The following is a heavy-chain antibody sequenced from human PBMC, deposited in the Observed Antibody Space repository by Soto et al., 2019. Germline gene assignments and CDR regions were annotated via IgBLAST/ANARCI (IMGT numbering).Heavy chain of an antibody. CDR2: IVVGSGNK. Sequence: ASVKVSCKASGFTFPSSAMQWVRQARGQRLEWIGWIVVGSGNKNYAQKLQERVTVTRDMSTSTAYMELSSLRSEDTAVYYCAADLHDYYDSSGLSYWGQGTLVTVSS. J-gene: IGHJ4*02. D-gene: IGHD3-22*01. V-gene: IGHV1-58*02. CDR1: GFTFPSSA. CDR3: AADLHDYYDSSGLSY.